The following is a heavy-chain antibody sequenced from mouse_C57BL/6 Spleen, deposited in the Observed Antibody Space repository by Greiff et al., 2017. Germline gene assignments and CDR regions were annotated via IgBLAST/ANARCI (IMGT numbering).Heavy chain of an antibody. Sequence: QVQLQQPGAELVMPGASVKLSCKASGYTFTSYWMHWVKQRPGQGLEWIGEIDPSDSYTNYNQKFKGKSTLTVDKSSSTAYMQLSSLTPEDSAVYYCARRIRSYFDYWGQGTTLTVSS. CDR1: GYTFTSYW. J-gene: IGHJ2*01. V-gene: IGHV1-69*01. CDR3: ARRIRSYFDY. CDR2: IDPSDSYT.